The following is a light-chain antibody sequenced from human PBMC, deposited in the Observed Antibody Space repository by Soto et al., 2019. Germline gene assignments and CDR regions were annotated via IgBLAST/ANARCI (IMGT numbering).Light chain of an antibody. CDR1: SSNVGRNT. Sequence: VVTQPHSASGTPGQRVTISCSGSSSNVGRNTVNWYQQLPGTAPKLLIYSNNQRPSGVPDRFSGSKSGTSASLAISGLQSEDEADYYCAAWDDSLNAVVFGGGTKVTVL. CDR2: SNN. CDR3: AAWDDSLNAVV. V-gene: IGLV1-44*01. J-gene: IGLJ2*01.